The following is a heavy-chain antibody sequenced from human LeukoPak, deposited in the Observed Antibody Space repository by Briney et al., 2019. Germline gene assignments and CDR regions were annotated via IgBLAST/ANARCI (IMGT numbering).Heavy chain of an antibody. CDR2: MNPNSGNT. CDR3: ARGPLYYMDV. CDR1: GYTFTSYG. Sequence: GASVKVSCKASGYTFTSYGISWVRQAPGQGLEWMGWMNPNSGNTGYAQKFQGRVTMTRNTSISTAYMELSSLRSEDTAVYYCARGPLYYMDVWGKGTTVTISS. J-gene: IGHJ6*03. V-gene: IGHV1-8*02.